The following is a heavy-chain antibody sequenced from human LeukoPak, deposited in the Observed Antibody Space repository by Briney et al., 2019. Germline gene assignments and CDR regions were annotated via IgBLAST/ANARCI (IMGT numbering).Heavy chain of an antibody. Sequence: ASVKVSCKVSGYTLTELSMHWVRQAPGKGLEWMGGFDPEDGETIYAQKFQGRVTMTEDTSTDTAYMELSSLRSEDTAVYYCARDGPISGSSHEIYGMDVWGQGTTVTVSS. D-gene: IGHD1-26*01. CDR1: GYTLTELS. CDR3: ARDGPISGSSHEIYGMDV. CDR2: FDPEDGET. V-gene: IGHV1-24*01. J-gene: IGHJ6*02.